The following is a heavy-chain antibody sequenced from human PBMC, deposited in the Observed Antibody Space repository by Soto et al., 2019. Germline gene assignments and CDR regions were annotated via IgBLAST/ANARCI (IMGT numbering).Heavy chain of an antibody. CDR2: IDYSGTT. CDR3: ARGSRGPRWFDP. Sequence: TLSLTCTVSGGSITSYNHYWTWIRQAPGKGLECIGYIDYSGTTNYSPSLQGRVTISLDKSKNQFSLSLTSVTAADTAVYYCARGSRGPRWFDPWGQGALVTVSS. V-gene: IGHV4-30-4*01. CDR1: GGSITSYNHY. D-gene: IGHD5-12*01. J-gene: IGHJ5*02.